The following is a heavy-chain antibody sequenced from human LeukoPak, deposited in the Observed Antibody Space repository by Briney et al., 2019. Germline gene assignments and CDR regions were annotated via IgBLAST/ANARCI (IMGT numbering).Heavy chain of an antibody. CDR2: INHSGST. Sequence: GSLRLSCAVSGLTFRSFWMSWIRQPPGKGLEWIGEINHSGSTNYNPSLKSRVTISVDTSKNQFSLKLSSVTAADTAVYYCARHTGYFSDYWGQGTLVTVSS. D-gene: IGHD3-9*01. J-gene: IGHJ4*02. CDR1: GLTFRSFW. CDR3: ARHTGYFSDY. V-gene: IGHV4-34*01.